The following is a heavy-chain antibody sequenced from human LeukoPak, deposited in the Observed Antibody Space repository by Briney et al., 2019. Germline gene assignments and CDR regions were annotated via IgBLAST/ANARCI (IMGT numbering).Heavy chain of an antibody. J-gene: IGHJ4*02. V-gene: IGHV3-7*01. CDR3: ARDDYDYVWGSYRYFPPDY. Sequence: GGSLRLSCAASGFTFSSYWMSWVRQAPGKGLEWVANIKQDGSEKYYVDSVKGRFTISRDNAKNSLYLQMNSLRAEDTAVYYCARDDYDYVWGSYRYFPPDYWGQGTLVTVSS. CDR1: GFTFSSYW. CDR2: IKQDGSEK. D-gene: IGHD3-16*02.